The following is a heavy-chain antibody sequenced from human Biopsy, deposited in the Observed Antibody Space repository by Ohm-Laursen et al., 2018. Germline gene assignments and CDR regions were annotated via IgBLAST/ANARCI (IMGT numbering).Heavy chain of an antibody. J-gene: IGHJ3*01. D-gene: IGHD4-17*01. Sequence: SLRLSCADSGFILNNYGLSWVRQAPGKGLEWVSAIRGSGLTTFYTDSVKGWFTISRDNSKNTLSLQMNSLRAEDTAIYYCTCRYGDSPLWGQGTMVTVSS. CDR1: GFILNNYG. CDR3: TCRYGDSPL. V-gene: IGHV3-23*01. CDR2: IRGSGLTT.